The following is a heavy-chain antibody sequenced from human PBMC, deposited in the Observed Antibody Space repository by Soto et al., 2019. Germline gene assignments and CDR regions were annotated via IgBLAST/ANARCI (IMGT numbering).Heavy chain of an antibody. J-gene: IGHJ6*02. CDR2: ISDSVTTI. Sequence: GGSLSLSCVASGICPSNYVLNWGRPAERKGLEWNAYISDSVTTIYYAGSVQGRFTIARDIAKNSLFLQIDSLGAEDTAVYYCARVRYSGYEDGMDVWGQGTTVTV. CDR1: GICPSNYV. D-gene: IGHD5-12*01. V-gene: IGHV3-48*03. CDR3: ARVRYSGYEDGMDV.